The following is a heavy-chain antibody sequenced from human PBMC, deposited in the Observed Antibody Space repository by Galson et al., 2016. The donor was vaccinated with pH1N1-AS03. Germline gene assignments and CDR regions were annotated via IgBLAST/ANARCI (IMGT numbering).Heavy chain of an antibody. Sequence: SLRLSCAASEFTFSIYHMSWVRQAPGKGLEWVSYINSRSDTIYYADSVKGRFTISRDNAKNSLYLQMNSLRAEDTAVHYCARVPYSYGMDVWGQGTTVTVSS. V-gene: IGHV3-48*01. CDR2: INSRSDTI. CDR1: EFTFSIYH. CDR3: ARVPYSYGMDV. J-gene: IGHJ6*02.